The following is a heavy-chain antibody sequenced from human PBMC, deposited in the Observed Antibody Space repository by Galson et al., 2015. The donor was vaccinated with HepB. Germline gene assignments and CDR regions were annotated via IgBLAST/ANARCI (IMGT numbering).Heavy chain of an antibody. J-gene: IGHJ4*02. CDR1: GFTFSSYA. CDR2: ISGSGGST. CDR3: AKFDYGDYGAALDY. D-gene: IGHD4-17*01. Sequence: SLRLSCAASGFTFSSYAMSWVRQAPGKGLEWVSAISGSGGSTYYADSVKGRFTISRDNSKNTLYLQMNSLRAEDTAVYYCAKFDYGDYGAALDYWGQGTLVTVSS. V-gene: IGHV3-23*01.